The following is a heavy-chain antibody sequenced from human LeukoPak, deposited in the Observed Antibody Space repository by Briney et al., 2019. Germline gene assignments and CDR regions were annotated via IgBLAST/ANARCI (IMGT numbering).Heavy chain of an antibody. J-gene: IGHJ4*02. CDR1: GYTFTGYY. V-gene: IGHV1-69*13. CDR2: IIPIFGTA. Sequence: SVKVSCKASGYTFTGYYMHWVRQAPGQGLEWMGGIIPIFGTANYAQKFQGRVTITADESTSTAYMELSSLRSEDTAVYYCARGHSSGYYYGGEWGQGTLVTVSS. CDR3: ARGHSSGYYYGGE. D-gene: IGHD3-22*01.